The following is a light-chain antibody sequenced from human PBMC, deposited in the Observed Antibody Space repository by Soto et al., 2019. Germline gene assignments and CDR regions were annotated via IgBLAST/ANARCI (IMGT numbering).Light chain of an antibody. Sequence: SYELTQPLSVSVALGQTARITCGENNIGSKNVHWYQQKPGQAPVLVIYRDSNRPSGIPERFSGSNSGNTATLTISRAQAGDEADYYCQVWDSSTHVVFGGGTKVTVL. CDR3: QVWDSSTHVV. CDR2: RDS. V-gene: IGLV3-9*01. J-gene: IGLJ2*01. CDR1: NIGSKN.